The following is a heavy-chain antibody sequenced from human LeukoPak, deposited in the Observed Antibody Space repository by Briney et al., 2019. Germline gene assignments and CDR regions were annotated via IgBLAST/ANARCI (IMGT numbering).Heavy chain of an antibody. CDR2: LFGDGST. CDR1: GFSVNYNY. Sequence: PGGSLRLSCAASGFSVNYNYMSWVRQAPGKGLEWVSVLFGDGSTYYADSVKGRFSISRDNSKNTLYLQMNSLRAEDTAVYYCARGSGQAPYYSDSRGYDYWGQGTLVTVSS. V-gene: IGHV3-66*02. CDR3: ARGSGQAPYYSDSRGYDY. D-gene: IGHD3-22*01. J-gene: IGHJ4*02.